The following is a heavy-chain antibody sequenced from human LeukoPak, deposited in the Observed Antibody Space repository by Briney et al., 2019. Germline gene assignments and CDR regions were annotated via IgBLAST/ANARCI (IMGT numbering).Heavy chain of an antibody. CDR1: GFTFRSYA. CDR2: ITGSGDTT. J-gene: IGHJ5*02. CDR3: GKDPQHLNINWFDP. V-gene: IGHV3-23*01. Sequence: PGGSLRLYCAGSGFTFRSYAMTWVRQAPGKGLDWVSSITGSGDTTYYADSVRGRFTISRDNSKNTLFLQMNSLRADDTAVYYCGKDPQHLNINWFDPFGQGTLVTVPS. D-gene: IGHD1/OR15-1a*01.